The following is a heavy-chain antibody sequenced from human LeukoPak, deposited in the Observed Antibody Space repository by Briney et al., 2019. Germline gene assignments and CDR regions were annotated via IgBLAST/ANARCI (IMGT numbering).Heavy chain of an antibody. J-gene: IGHJ4*02. Sequence: GGSLRLSCTTSGFTFRDDGMSWFRQAPGRGLEWVSCIRSKTYSGATDYAASVRGRFVISSDDSESIAYLQMNSLKTEDTGVYYCSTNPHPFCSGVHCPSDSWGQGTLVTVSP. V-gene: IGHV3-49*03. D-gene: IGHD2-15*01. CDR3: STNPHPFCSGVHCPSDS. CDR1: GFTFRDDG. CDR2: IRSKTYSGAT.